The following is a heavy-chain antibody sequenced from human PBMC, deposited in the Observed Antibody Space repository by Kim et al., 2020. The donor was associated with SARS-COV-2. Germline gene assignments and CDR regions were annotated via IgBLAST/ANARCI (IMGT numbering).Heavy chain of an antibody. CDR1: GYTFTSYG. Sequence: ASVKVSCKASGYTFTSYGISWVRQAPGQGLEWMGWISAYNGNTNYAQKLQGRFAMTTDTSTSTAYMELRSLRSDDTAVYYCARDHNGSGSYYIWGQGTLVTVSS. CDR3: ARDHNGSGSYYI. J-gene: IGHJ4*02. D-gene: IGHD3-10*01. V-gene: IGHV1-18*01. CDR2: ISAYNGNT.